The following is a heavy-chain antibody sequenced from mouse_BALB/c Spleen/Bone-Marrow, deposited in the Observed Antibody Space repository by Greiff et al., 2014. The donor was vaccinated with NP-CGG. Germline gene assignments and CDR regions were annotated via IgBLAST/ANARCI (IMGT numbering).Heavy chain of an antibody. V-gene: IGHV1S56*01. CDR1: GYTFTTYD. CDR2: ISPGDGNT. Sequence: VKLMESGPELVKPGALVKISCKASGYTFTTYDINWVKQRPGQGLEWIGWISPGDGNTNYNEKFKGKATLTADKSSSTAYMQLSSRTSENSAVYFWARGGDYHYFAYWGQGTTLTVSS. D-gene: IGHD2-4*01. CDR3: ARGGDYHYFAY. J-gene: IGHJ2*01.